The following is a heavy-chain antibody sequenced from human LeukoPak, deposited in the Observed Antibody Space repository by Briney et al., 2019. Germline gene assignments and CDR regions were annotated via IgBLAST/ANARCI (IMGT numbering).Heavy chain of an antibody. Sequence: GESLKISCKGSGYSFTTYWIGWVRQMPGKGLEWKGIIYPGDSDTRYSPSFQGQVTISADKSISTSYLQWSSLKASDTAMYYCARTYYYGSGTYGQVDYWGQGTLVTVSS. D-gene: IGHD3-10*01. CDR1: GYSFTTYW. CDR3: ARTYYYGSGTYGQVDY. CDR2: IYPGDSDT. V-gene: IGHV5-51*01. J-gene: IGHJ4*02.